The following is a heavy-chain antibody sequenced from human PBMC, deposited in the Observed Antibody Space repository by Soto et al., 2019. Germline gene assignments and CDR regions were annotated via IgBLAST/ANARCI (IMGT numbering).Heavy chain of an antibody. D-gene: IGHD1-7*01. CDR3: AKGITGTTGGHNWFDP. CDR1: GFTFSSYE. J-gene: IGHJ5*02. CDR2: ISSSGSTI. Sequence: PGGSLRLSCAASGFTFSSYEMNWVRQAPGKGLEWVSYISSSGSTIYYADSVKGRFTISRDNSKNTLYLQMSSLRAEDTAVYYCAKGITGTTGGHNWFDPWGQGT. V-gene: IGHV3-48*03.